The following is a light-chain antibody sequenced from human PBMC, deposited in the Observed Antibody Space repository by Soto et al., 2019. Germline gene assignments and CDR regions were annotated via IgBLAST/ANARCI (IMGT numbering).Light chain of an antibody. CDR1: QSVSSN. J-gene: IGKJ1*01. CDR3: QQYNNGPT. CDR2: GAS. Sequence: EIVMTQSPATLSVSPGERATLSCRASQSVSSNLAWYQQKPDQAPRLLIYGASTRATGIPARFSGSGSGTEFTLTISSLQSEDFAVYYCQQYNNGPTFGQGTKVEIK. V-gene: IGKV3-15*01.